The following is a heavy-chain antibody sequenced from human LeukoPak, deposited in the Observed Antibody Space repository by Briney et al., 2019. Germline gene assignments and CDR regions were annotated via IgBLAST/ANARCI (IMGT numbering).Heavy chain of an antibody. CDR3: ARDRGYKGHYFDY. D-gene: IGHD3-10*01. V-gene: IGHV1-69*05. CDR1: GGTFSSYA. CDR2: IIPIFGAA. J-gene: IGHJ4*02. Sequence: GASVKVSCTASGGTFSSYAISWVRQAPGQGLEWMGGIIPIFGAANYAQKFQGRVTITRDTSASTAYMELSSLRSEDTAVYYCARDRGYKGHYFDYWGQGTLVTVSS.